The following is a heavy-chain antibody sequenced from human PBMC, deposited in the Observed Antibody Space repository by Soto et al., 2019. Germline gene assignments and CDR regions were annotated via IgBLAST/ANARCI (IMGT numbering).Heavy chain of an antibody. V-gene: IGHV3-9*01. CDR3: AKARLWGGDGYNSYYYNAMDV. D-gene: IGHD3-16*01. CDR1: GFTFDDYA. J-gene: IGHJ6*02. Sequence: EMQLVESGGGSVQPGRSLRLSCAASGFTFDDYAMYWVRQGPGKGLEWVSGISWDSGRIGYADSVKGRFTISRDNAKNSLYLQMNSLRPEDTALYYCAKARLWGGDGYNSYYYNAMDVWGQGTTVTVSS. CDR2: ISWDSGRI.